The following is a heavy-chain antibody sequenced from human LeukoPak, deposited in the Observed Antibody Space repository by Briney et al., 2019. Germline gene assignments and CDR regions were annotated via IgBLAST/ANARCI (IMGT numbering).Heavy chain of an antibody. J-gene: IGHJ4*02. CDR1: GFTFSSYA. V-gene: IGHV4-39*07. CDR2: IYYSGST. CDR3: ARARRRDLGDY. Sequence: PGGSLRLSCAASGFTFSSYAMSWVRQAPGKGLEWIGSIYYSGSTYYNPSLKSRVTISIDTSKNQFSLKLSSVTAADTAVYYCARARRRDLGDYWGQGTLVTVSS. D-gene: IGHD2-21*02.